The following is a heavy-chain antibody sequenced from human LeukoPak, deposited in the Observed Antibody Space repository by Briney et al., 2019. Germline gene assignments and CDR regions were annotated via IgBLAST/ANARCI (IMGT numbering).Heavy chain of an antibody. CDR1: GFTFSSYA. Sequence: PGGSLTLSCAASGFTFSSYAMSWVRQAPGKGLEWVSAISGSGGSTYYADSVKGRFTISRDNSKNTLYPQMNSLRAEDTAVYYCARDYGDYYFDYWGQGTLVTVSS. CDR3: ARDYGDYYFDY. V-gene: IGHV3-23*01. D-gene: IGHD4-17*01. J-gene: IGHJ4*02. CDR2: ISGSGGST.